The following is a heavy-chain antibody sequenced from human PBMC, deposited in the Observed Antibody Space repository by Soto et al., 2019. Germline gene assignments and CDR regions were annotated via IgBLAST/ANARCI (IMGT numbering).Heavy chain of an antibody. J-gene: IGHJ5*02. V-gene: IGHV4-34*04. CDR3: AREPFGTYGDNGFGP. D-gene: IGHD3-16*01. CDR1: GGSFSGYY. CDR2: INHSGST. Sequence: PSETLSLTCAVYGGSFSGYYWSWIRQPPGKGLEWIGAINHSGSTNNNPSLKSRATMSVDTSKNQFSLRLSSVTATDRAVYDCAREPFGTYGDNGFGPWGQGTLVTVSS.